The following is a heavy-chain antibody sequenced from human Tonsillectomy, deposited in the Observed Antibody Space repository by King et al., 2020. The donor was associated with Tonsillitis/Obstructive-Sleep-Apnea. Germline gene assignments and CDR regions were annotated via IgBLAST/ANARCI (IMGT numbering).Heavy chain of an antibody. D-gene: IGHD5/OR15-5a*01. CDR1: GFSFSSYA. V-gene: IGHV3-30*01. CDR3: ARDPGPNIVSAIGGRFFDY. CDR2: ISYDGSNK. J-gene: IGHJ4*02. Sequence: VQLVDSGGGVVQPGRSLRLSCAASGFSFSSYAMHWVRQAPGKGLEWVALISYDGSNKYYADSVKGRFTISRDNSKNTLFLQMNSLRTEDTAVYYCARDPGPNIVSAIGGRFFDYRGQGTLVTVPS.